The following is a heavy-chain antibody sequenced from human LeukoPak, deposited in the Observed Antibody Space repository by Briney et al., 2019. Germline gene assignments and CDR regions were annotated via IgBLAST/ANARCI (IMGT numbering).Heavy chain of an antibody. CDR2: ISSSSSYI. V-gene: IGHV3-21*01. J-gene: IGHJ3*02. D-gene: IGHD6-13*01. CDR3: ARLYSSSWCSAFDI. CDR1: GFTFSSYS. Sequence: GGSLRLSCAASGFTFSSYSMNWVRQAPGKGLEWVSSISSSSSYIYYADSVKGRFTISRDNAKNSLYLQMNSLRAEDTAVYYCARLYSSSWCSAFDIWGQGTMVTVSS.